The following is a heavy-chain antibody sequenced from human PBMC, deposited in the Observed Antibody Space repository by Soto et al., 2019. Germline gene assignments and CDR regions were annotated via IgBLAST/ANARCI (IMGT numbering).Heavy chain of an antibody. V-gene: IGHV1-2*02. Sequence: QVQLVQSGAELKKPGASVKVSCKAPRYIFTAYFMHWVRQAPGQGLEWMGWINPNNGATHNGLSLQGRVTMTRDTSISTAYMELSSLRSDDAAVYYCASHDPGGRFDPWGQGTLVIVSS. CDR1: RYIFTAYF. D-gene: IGHD1-1*01. J-gene: IGHJ5*02. CDR3: ASHDPGGRFDP. CDR2: INPNNGAT.